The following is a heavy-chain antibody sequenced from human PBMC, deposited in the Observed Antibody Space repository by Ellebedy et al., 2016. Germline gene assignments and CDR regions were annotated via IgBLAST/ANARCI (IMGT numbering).Heavy chain of an antibody. CDR2: MFYSGST. CDR3: ATDRDRRWFYF. J-gene: IGHJ5*01. CDR1: GGSISSRSYY. Sequence: SETLSLTXSVSGGSISSRSYYWGWIRQPPGKGLEWIGSMFYSGSTYYNPSLKSRVTMSVDTSQFSLKLTSVTAADTAVYYCATDRDRRWFYFWGQGTLVTVSS. V-gene: IGHV4-39*07.